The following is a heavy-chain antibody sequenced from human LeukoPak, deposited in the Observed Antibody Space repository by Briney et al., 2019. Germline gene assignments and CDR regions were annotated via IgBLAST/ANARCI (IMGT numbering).Heavy chain of an antibody. CDR2: IYYSGST. Sequence: SETLSLTCTVSGGSISSSSYYWGWIRQPPGKGLEWIGSIYYSGSTYYNPSLKSRVTISVDTSKNQFSLKLSSVTAADTAVYYCARLLTEDIVVVPAADNWFDPWGQGTLVTVSS. D-gene: IGHD2-2*01. V-gene: IGHV4-39*01. CDR3: ARLLTEDIVVVPAADNWFDP. CDR1: GGSISSSSYY. J-gene: IGHJ5*02.